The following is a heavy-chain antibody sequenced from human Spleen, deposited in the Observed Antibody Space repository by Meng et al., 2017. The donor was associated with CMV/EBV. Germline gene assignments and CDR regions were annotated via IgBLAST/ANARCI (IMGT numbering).Heavy chain of an antibody. Sequence: GESLKISCAASGFTFSSYSMNWVRQAPGKGLEWVSSISSSSSYIYYADSVKGRFTISRDNAKNSLYLQMNSLRAEDTAVYYCARIDRFDYWGQGTLVTVSS. CDR3: ARIDRFDY. CDR2: ISSSSSYI. J-gene: IGHJ4*02. CDR1: GFTFSSYS. V-gene: IGHV3-21*01.